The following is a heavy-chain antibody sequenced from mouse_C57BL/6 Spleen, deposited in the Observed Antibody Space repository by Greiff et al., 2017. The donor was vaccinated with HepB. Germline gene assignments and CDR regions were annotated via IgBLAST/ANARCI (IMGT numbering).Heavy chain of an antibody. D-gene: IGHD1-1*01. V-gene: IGHV1-81*01. CDR3: ARRYYGSSYDYAMDY. Sequence: QVQLQQSGAELARPGASVKLSCKASGYTFTSYGLSWVKQRTGQGLEWIGEIYPRSGNTYYNEKFKGKATLTADKSSSTAYMELRSLTSEDSAVYFCARRYYGSSYDYAMDYWGQGTSVTVSS. CDR2: IYPRSGNT. CDR1: GYTFTSYG. J-gene: IGHJ4*01.